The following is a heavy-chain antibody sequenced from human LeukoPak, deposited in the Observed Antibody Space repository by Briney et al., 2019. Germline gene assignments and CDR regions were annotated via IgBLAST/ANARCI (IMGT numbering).Heavy chain of an antibody. J-gene: IGHJ5*02. Sequence: SETLSLTCAVYGGSFSGYYWSWIRQPPGKGLEWIGEINHSGSTNYNPSLKSRVTISVDTSKNQFSLKLSSVTAEDTAVYYCARGHAYCSGGSCLPRVGWFDPWGQGTLVTVSS. CDR3: ARGHAYCSGGSCLPRVGWFDP. CDR1: GGSFSGYY. V-gene: IGHV4-34*01. D-gene: IGHD2-15*01. CDR2: INHSGST.